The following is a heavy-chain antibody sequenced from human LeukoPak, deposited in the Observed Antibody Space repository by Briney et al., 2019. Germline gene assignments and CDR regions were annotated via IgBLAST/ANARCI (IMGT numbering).Heavy chain of an antibody. CDR2: ISYDGSNK. J-gene: IGHJ4*02. CDR3: ARDQSRGQWLLIY. Sequence: PGRSLRLCCAASGFTFSSYAMHWVRQAPGKGLEWVAVISYDGSNKYYADSVKGRFTISRDNSKNTLYLQMNSLRAEDTAVYYCARDQSRGQWLLIYWGQGTLVTVSS. D-gene: IGHD3-22*01. V-gene: IGHV3-30-3*01. CDR1: GFTFSSYA.